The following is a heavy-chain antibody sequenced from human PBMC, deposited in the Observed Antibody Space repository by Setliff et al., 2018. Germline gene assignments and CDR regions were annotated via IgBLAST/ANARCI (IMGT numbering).Heavy chain of an antibody. J-gene: IGHJ6*02. V-gene: IGHV1-18*01. CDR2: ISAYNGNT. CDR1: GYTFTSYG. D-gene: IGHD6-13*01. CDR3: ARVGSSSWLHPDVYYYYGMDV. Sequence: VASVKVSCKASGYTFTSYGISWVRQAPGQGLEWMGWISAYNGNTNYAQKLQGRVTMTTDTSTSKAYMELRSLRSDDTAVYYCARVGSSSWLHPDVYYYYGMDVWGQGTTVTVSS.